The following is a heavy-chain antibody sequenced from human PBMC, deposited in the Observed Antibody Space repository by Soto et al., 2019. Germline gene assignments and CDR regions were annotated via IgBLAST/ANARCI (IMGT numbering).Heavy chain of an antibody. D-gene: IGHD3-22*01. CDR1: GDSISSGGYY. J-gene: IGHJ5*01. V-gene: IGHV4-31*03. CDR3: ARGQVRYDGSGYYHTWFGS. Sequence: SETLSLTCTVSGDSISSGGYYWSWIRHHPGKGLDWIGSLYYSGTTYYNPSLKSRLTFSVDTSRNQFSLRLSSVTAADTAVYYCARGQVRYDGSGYYHTWFGSWGQVTRVTVSS. CDR2: LYYSGTT.